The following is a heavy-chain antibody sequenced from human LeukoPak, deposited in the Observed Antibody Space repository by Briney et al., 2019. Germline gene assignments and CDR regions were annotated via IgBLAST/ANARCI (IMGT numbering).Heavy chain of an antibody. CDR3: ARVRESMIVVVIDY. Sequence: ASVKVSCKASGYTFTSYGISWVRQAPGQGLEWMGWISAYNGNTNYAQKLQGRVTMTTDTSTSTAYMELRSLRSDDTAVYYCARVRESMIVVVIDYWGQGTLVTVSS. V-gene: IGHV1-18*01. J-gene: IGHJ4*02. CDR1: GYTFTSYG. CDR2: ISAYNGNT. D-gene: IGHD3-22*01.